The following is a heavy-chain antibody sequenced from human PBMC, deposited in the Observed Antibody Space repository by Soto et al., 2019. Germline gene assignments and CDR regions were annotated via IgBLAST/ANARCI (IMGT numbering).Heavy chain of an antibody. CDR3: TRLLSDAFEI. J-gene: IGHJ3*02. CDR1: GITFSGSA. V-gene: IGHV3-73*01. CDR2: IRSKGNSYAT. Sequence: PWGSLRLSCAASGITFSGSAMHWVRQASGKGLEWVGRIRSKGNSYATAYAASVKGRFTISRDDSKNTAYLQMNSLKTEDTAVYYCTRLLSDAFEIWGQGTMVTVSS.